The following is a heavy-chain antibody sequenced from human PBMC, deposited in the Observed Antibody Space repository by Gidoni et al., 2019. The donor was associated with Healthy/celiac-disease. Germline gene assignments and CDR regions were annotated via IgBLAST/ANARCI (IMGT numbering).Heavy chain of an antibody. Sequence: QVQLQESGPGLLKPSETLSLTCTVSGGSISSYYWSWIRQHPGKGLEWIGYIYYSGSTNYNPSLKIPVTISVDTSKNQFSLKLSSVTAADTAVYYCARVPADGYYYYGMDVWGQGTTVTVSS. CDR1: GGSISSYY. V-gene: IGHV4-59*01. CDR3: ARVPADGYYYYGMDV. J-gene: IGHJ6*02. CDR2: IYYSGST.